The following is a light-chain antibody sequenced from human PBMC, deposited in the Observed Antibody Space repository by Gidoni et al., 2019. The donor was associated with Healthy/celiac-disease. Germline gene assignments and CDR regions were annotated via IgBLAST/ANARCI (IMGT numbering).Light chain of an antibody. CDR1: SSDVGGYNY. CDR2: EVS. V-gene: IGLV2-14*01. CDR3: SSYTSSSTLYV. Sequence: HSALTQPASVSGYPGQSITISCTGTSSDVGGYNYVPWYQQHPGKAPKLMIYEVSNRPSGVSNRFSGSKSGNTASLTISGLQAEDEADYYCSSYTSSSTLYVFGTGTKVTVL. J-gene: IGLJ1*01.